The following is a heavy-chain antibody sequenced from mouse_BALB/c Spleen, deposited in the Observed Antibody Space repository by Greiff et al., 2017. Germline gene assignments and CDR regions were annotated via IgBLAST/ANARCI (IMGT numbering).Heavy chain of an antibody. CDR2: ISSGSSTI. V-gene: IGHV5-17*02. D-gene: IGHD2-4*01. Sequence: EVMLVESGGGLVQPGGSRKLSCAASGFTFSSFGMHWVRQAPEKGLEWVAYISSGSSTIYYADTVKGRFTISRDNPKNTLFLQMTSLRSEDTAMYYCAREGITKYLDYWGQGTTLTVSS. CDR3: AREGITKYLDY. J-gene: IGHJ2*01. CDR1: GFTFSSFG.